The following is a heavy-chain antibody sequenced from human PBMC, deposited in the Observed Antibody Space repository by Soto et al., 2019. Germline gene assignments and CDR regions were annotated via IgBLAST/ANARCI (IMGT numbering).Heavy chain of an antibody. J-gene: IGHJ4*02. CDR3: AGGAGQWLGRLDY. Sequence: GGSLRLSCAASGFTFSSYGMHWVRQAPGKGLEWVAAIWHDGTNKYYGDSVEGRFTISRDNSENTLYLQMNSLRGEDTAVYYCAGGAGQWLGRLDYWGQGTVVTVSS. CDR1: GFTFSSYG. D-gene: IGHD6-19*01. V-gene: IGHV3-33*01. CDR2: IWHDGTNK.